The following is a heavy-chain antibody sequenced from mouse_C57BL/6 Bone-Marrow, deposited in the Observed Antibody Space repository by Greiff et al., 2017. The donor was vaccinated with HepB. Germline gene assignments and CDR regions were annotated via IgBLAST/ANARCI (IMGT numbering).Heavy chain of an antibody. V-gene: IGHV1-81*01. J-gene: IGHJ3*01. CDR1: GYTFTSYG. D-gene: IGHD1-1*01. CDR2: IYPRSGNT. Sequence: QVQLKESGAELARPGASVKLSCKASGYTFTSYGISWVKQRTGQGLEWIGEIYPRSGNTYYNEKFKGKATLTADKSSSTAYMELRSLTSEDSAVYFCARVLRSWFAYWGQGTLVTVSA. CDR3: ARVLRSWFAY.